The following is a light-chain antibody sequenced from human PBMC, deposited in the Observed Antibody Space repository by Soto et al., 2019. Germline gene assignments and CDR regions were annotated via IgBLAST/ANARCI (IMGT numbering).Light chain of an antibody. CDR3: QQYGISLT. J-gene: IGKJ4*01. CDR1: QSVSSSY. Sequence: EIVLTQSPGTLSLSPGERATLSCRASQSVSSSYLAWYQQKPGQAPRLLIYGASSRATGIPDRFSGSGSVTDFTLTISRLEPEDVAVYYCQQYGISLTFGGGTKVEIK. V-gene: IGKV3-20*01. CDR2: GAS.